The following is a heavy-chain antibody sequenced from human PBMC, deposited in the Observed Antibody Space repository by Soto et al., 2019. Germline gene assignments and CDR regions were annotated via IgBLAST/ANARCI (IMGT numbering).Heavy chain of an antibody. J-gene: IGHJ4*02. CDR1: GFTFSSYW. V-gene: IGHV3-74*01. D-gene: IGHD3-22*01. CDR3: ARGDGERYDGNGYLGRH. Sequence: EVQLVESGGGLVQPGESLTLSCAASGFTFSSYWMHWVRQAPGKGLVWVSRIKSDGSGTYYADSVKGRLTISSDNAKNTLYLQMNSLRVEDTAVYFCARGDGERYDGNGYLGRHWGQGTLVTVSS. CDR2: IKSDGSGT.